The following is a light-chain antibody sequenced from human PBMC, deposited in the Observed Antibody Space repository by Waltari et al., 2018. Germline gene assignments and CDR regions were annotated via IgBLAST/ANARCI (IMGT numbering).Light chain of an antibody. CDR2: EVS. CDR3: SSYTSSSTLV. CDR1: SRDVGGYNY. V-gene: IGLV2-14*01. Sequence: QSALTQPASVSGSPGQSITISCTGTSRDVGGYNYVSWYQQHPGKAPKLLIYEVSTRPSGVSNRFSGSKSGNTASLTISGLQAEDEADYYCSSYTSSSTLVFGGGTKLTVL. J-gene: IGLJ3*02.